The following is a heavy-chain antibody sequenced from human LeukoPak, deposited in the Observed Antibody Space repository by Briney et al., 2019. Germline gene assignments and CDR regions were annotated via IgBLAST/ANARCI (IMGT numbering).Heavy chain of an antibody. CDR3: ARGKASGGYSDYGLDAFDI. CDR1: GVSFSTSG. D-gene: IGHD5-12*01. Sequence: GRSLRLSCAASGVSFSTSGMHWVRQAPGKGLEWVAVIAFDGSKMYYADSVKGRFTISRDNSKNTLYLQMDNLRAEDTAVYFCARGKASGGYSDYGLDAFDIWGQGTMVTVSS. J-gene: IGHJ3*02. CDR2: IAFDGSKM. V-gene: IGHV3-33*01.